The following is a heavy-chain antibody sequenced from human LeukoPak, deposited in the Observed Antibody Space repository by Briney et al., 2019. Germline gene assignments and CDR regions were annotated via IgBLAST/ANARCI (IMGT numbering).Heavy chain of an antibody. J-gene: IGHJ4*02. CDR1: GFTFSSYA. CDR3: AKEFYYGSGSYYFDY. D-gene: IGHD3-10*01. V-gene: IGHV3-23*01. Sequence: GGSLRLSCSASGFTFSSYAMSWVRQAPGKGLEWVSASSGSGGSTYYADSVKGQFTISRDNSKNALYLQMNSLRAEDTAVYYCAKEFYYGSGSYYFDYWGQGTLVTVSS. CDR2: SSGSGGST.